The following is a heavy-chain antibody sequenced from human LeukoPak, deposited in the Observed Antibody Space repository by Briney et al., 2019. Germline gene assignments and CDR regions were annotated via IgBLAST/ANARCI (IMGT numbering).Heavy chain of an antibody. CDR2: INHDGSDI. Sequence: GGSLRLSCAASGFTFSNYWMHWVRQAPGKGLAWVSRINHDGSDIIYADSVKGRFTFSRDNAKNTLYLQMNSLRVEDTALYYCVRDAASPDYWGQGTLVTVSS. J-gene: IGHJ4*02. CDR3: VRDAASPDY. D-gene: IGHD6-25*01. CDR1: GFTFSNYW. V-gene: IGHV3-74*01.